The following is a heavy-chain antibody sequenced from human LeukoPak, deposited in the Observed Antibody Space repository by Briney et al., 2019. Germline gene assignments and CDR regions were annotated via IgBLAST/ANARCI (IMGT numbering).Heavy chain of an antibody. CDR3: ARDRYYSSSSLDY. J-gene: IGHJ4*02. D-gene: IGHD6-6*01. V-gene: IGHV1-2*02. CDR1: GYTFTGYY. Sequence: ASVKVSCKASGYTFTGYYMHWVRQAPGQGLEWMGWINPNSGGTNYARKFQGRVTMTRDTSISIAYMELSRLKSDDTAVYYCARDRYYSSSSLDYWGQGTLVTVSS. CDR2: INPNSGGT.